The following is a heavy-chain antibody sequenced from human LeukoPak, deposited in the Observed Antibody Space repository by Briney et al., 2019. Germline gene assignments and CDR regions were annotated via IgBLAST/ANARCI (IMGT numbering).Heavy chain of an antibody. D-gene: IGHD3-22*01. CDR2: IILDGSEK. V-gene: IGHV3-7*02. CDR1: GFTFSSYW. CDR3: ARGSTYYYGSRPDAFDI. J-gene: IGHJ3*02. Sequence: GGSLRLSCAASGFTFSSYWMTWVRQAPGKGLEWVANIILDGSEKYYVDSVKGRFTISRDNAKNSLYLQMNSLRAEDTAVYYCARGSTYYYGSRPDAFDIWGQGTMLTVSS.